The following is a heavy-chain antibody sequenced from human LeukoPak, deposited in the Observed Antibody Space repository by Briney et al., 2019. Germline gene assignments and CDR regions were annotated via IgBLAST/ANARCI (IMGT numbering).Heavy chain of an antibody. CDR2: IYYTGST. J-gene: IGHJ3*02. Sequence: PSQTLSLTCTVSGGSVSNGDFFWSWIRQPPGKGLECIGYIYYTGSTYYNPSLKSRVTMSVDTSKNQFSLKVTSVTAADTAVYYCARVGQLDHDAFDIWGQGTVVTVSS. V-gene: IGHV4-30-4*01. CDR3: ARVGQLDHDAFDI. D-gene: IGHD6-13*01. CDR1: GGSVSNGDFF.